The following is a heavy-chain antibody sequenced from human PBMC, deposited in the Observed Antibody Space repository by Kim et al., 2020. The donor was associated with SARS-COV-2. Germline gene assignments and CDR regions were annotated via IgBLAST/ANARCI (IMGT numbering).Heavy chain of an antibody. CDR3: ARDSEAKSHSGSSSSSYYYYGMDV. CDR2: IYYSGST. D-gene: IGHD6-13*01. J-gene: IGHJ6*02. Sequence: SETLSLTCTVSGGSISSCGYYWIWIRPDPGMDRMWIGYIYYSGSTYSNPSRRSRVTISVDTTKNQFSLRLITVTDADTAVYYCARDSEAKSHSGSSSSSYYYYGMDVWGQGTTVTVSS. CDR1: GGSISSCGYY. V-gene: IGHV4-31*03.